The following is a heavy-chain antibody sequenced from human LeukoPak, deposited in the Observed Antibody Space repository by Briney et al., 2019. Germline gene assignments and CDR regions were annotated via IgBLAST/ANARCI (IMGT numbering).Heavy chain of an antibody. Sequence: GGSLRVSCAASGFTFSNAWMSWVCQAPGKGLEWGCRIKSKTDGGTTDYAAPGKAKFPISKDNSKTTLILQRNSLKTEDTAVNYWTTRATMIVVEEVDYWGQGTLVTASS. V-gene: IGHV3-15*01. CDR3: TTRATMIVVEEVDY. CDR1: GFTFSNAW. D-gene: IGHD3-22*01. J-gene: IGHJ4*02. CDR2: IKSKTDGGTT.